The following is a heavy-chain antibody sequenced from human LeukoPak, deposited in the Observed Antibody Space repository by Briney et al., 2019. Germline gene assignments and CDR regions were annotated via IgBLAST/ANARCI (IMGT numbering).Heavy chain of an antibody. CDR3: ARGYYDILTGYYTPDGYYYYGMDV. CDR1: GFTFSSYA. V-gene: IGHV3-30-3*01. CDR2: ISYDGSNE. J-gene: IGHJ6*02. Sequence: PGRSLRLSCAASGFTFSSYAMHWVRQAPGKGLEWVAVISYDGSNEYYADSVKGRFTISRDNSKNTLYLQMNSLRAEDTAVYYCARGYYDILTGYYTPDGYYYYGMDVWGQGTTVTVSS. D-gene: IGHD3-9*01.